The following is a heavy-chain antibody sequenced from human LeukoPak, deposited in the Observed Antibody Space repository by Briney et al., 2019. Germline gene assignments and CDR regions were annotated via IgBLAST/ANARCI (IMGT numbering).Heavy chain of an antibody. J-gene: IGHJ4*02. CDR3: ARRNYGDYDHYFDY. CDR2: ISYSGST. V-gene: IGHV4-59*08. Sequence: KSSETLSLTCTVSGGSISSYYWSWIRQSPGKVLEWIGYISYSGSTNDNPSLKSRVTISVDTSRNQFSLKLSSVTAADTAVYYCARRNYGDYDHYFDYWGQGTLVTVSS. D-gene: IGHD4-17*01. CDR1: GGSISSYY.